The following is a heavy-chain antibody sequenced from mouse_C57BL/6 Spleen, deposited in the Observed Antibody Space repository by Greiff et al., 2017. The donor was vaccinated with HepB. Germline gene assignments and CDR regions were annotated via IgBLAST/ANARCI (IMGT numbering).Heavy chain of an antibody. V-gene: IGHV5-17*01. CDR2: ISSGSSTI. CDR3: ARQGWLLPFDY. D-gene: IGHD2-3*01. J-gene: IGHJ2*01. Sequence: EVKVVESGGGLVKPGGSLKLSCAAYGFTFSDYGMHWVRQAPEKGLEWVAYISSGSSTIYYADTVKGRFTISRDNAKNTLFLQMTSLRSEDTAMYYCARQGWLLPFDYWGQGTTLTVSS. CDR1: GFTFSDYG.